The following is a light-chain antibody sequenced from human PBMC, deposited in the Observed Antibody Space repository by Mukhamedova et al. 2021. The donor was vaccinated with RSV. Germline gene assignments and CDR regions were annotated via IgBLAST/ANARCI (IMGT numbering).Light chain of an antibody. CDR2: QVT. CDR3: CSYAGHAWV. V-gene: IGLV2-11*01. Sequence: IIYQVTKRPSGVPGRFSGSKSGNTASLTISGLQAEDESAYHCCSYAGHAWVFGGGTKLTVL. J-gene: IGLJ2*01.